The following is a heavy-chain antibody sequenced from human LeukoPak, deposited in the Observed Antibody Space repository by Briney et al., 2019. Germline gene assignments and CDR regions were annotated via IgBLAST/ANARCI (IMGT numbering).Heavy chain of an antibody. CDR1: GFTVSSNY. D-gene: IGHD3-22*01. Sequence: GGSLRLSCAASGFTVSSNYMSWVRQAPGKGLEWVSVIYSGGSTYYADSVKGRFTISRDNSKNTLYLQMNSLRAEDTAVYYCARVEDDSSGYYYVGYYFDYWGQGTLVTVSS. CDR3: ARVEDDSSGYYYVGYYFDY. CDR2: IYSGGST. J-gene: IGHJ4*02. V-gene: IGHV3-66*02.